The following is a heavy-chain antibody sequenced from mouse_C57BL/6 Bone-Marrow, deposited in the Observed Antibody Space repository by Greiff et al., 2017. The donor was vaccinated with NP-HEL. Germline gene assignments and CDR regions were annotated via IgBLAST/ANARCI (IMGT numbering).Heavy chain of an antibody. CDR1: GYTFTDYY. Sequence: EVQLQQSGPELVKPGASVKISCKASGYTFTDYYMNWVKQSHGKSLEWIGDINPNNGGTSYNQKFKGKATLTVDKSSSTAYMELRSLTSEDSAVYYCARLFITTVVADFDYWGQGTTLTVSS. CDR2: INPNNGGT. CDR3: ARLFITTVVADFDY. D-gene: IGHD1-1*01. J-gene: IGHJ2*01. V-gene: IGHV1-26*01.